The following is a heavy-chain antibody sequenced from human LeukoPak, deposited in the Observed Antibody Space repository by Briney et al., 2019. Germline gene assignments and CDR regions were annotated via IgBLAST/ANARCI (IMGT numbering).Heavy chain of an antibody. CDR2: ISYAGSNK. V-gene: IGHV3-30*18. J-gene: IGHJ3*02. CDR3: AKDRLDAFDI. Sequence: GGSLRLSCAASGFTFSNYGMHWVRQAPGKGLEWVAIISYAGSNKYYADSVKGRFTISRDNSKNTLYLQMNSLRAEDTAVYYCAKDRLDAFDIWGQGTMVTVSS. CDR1: GFTFSNYG. D-gene: IGHD2-21*02.